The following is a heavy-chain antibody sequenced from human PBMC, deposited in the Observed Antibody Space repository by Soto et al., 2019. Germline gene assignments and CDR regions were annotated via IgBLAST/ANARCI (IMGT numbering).Heavy chain of an antibody. CDR1: GFTFRSYV. D-gene: IGHD3-16*01. J-gene: IGHJ4*02. CDR2: TSYDGSNN. V-gene: IGHV3-33*05. CDR3: ARWGTTGGLDV. Sequence: QVQLVESGGGVVQPGTSLRLSCVGSGFTFRSYVIHWVRQAPVKGLEWVALTSYDGSNNFYGDYVKGRFTISRDNSRNTVELQMDSLRIEDTALYYCARWGTTGGLDVWGQGTLVSVSS.